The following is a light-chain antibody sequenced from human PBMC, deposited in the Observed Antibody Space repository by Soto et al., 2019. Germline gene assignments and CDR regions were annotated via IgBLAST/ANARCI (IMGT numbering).Light chain of an antibody. CDR1: TGAVTSGHY. Sequence: QTVVTQEPSLTVSPGGTVTLTCGSSTGAVTSGHYPYWFQQKPGQAPRTLIFDTNNKHSWTPARFSGSLLGGKAALTLSGAQPEDEADYYCLLHYRGPQVFGGGTKVTVL. CDR3: LLHYRGPQV. CDR2: DTN. V-gene: IGLV7-46*01. J-gene: IGLJ2*01.